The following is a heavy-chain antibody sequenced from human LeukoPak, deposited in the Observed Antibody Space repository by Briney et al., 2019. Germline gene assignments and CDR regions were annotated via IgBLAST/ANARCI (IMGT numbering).Heavy chain of an antibody. CDR3: ARGSTVAGTGIDY. Sequence: SETLSLTCTVSGGSISSYYWSWIRQPPGEGLEWIGYIYYSGSTNYNPSLKSRVTISVDTSKNQFSLKLSSVTAADTAVYYCARGSTVAGTGIDYWGQGTLVTVSS. J-gene: IGHJ4*02. CDR1: GGSISSYY. V-gene: IGHV4-59*01. D-gene: IGHD6-19*01. CDR2: IYYSGST.